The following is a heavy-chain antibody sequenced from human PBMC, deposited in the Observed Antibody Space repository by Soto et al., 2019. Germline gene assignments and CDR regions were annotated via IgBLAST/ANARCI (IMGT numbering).Heavy chain of an antibody. Sequence: GGSLRLSCAASGFTFSSYAMSWVRQAPGKGLEWVSAISGSGGSTYYADSVKGRFTISRDNSKNTLYLQMNSLRAEDTAVYYCAKDFHVWGSYRFTFDYCGPGTLVTVSS. CDR3: AKDFHVWGSYRFTFDY. CDR2: ISGSGGST. CDR1: GFTFSSYA. D-gene: IGHD3-16*02. J-gene: IGHJ4*02. V-gene: IGHV3-23*01.